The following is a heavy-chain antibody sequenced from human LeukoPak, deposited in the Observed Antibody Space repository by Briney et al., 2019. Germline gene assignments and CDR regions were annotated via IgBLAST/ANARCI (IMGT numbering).Heavy chain of an antibody. D-gene: IGHD5-18*01. Sequence: GGSLRLSCAASGFTFSSYGMHWVRQAPGKGLEWVAVKSHDGTNKYYIDSVNGRFTVSRDNSKNTLYLQMNSLRAEDTALYYCAKARGYSYGSLRAYYYGMDVWGQGTTVTVSS. CDR2: KSHDGTNK. CDR3: AKARGYSYGSLRAYYYGMDV. V-gene: IGHV3-30*18. J-gene: IGHJ6*02. CDR1: GFTFSSYG.